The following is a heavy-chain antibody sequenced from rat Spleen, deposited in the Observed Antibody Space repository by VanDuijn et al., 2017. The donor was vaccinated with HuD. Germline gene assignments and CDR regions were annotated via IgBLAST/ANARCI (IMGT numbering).Heavy chain of an antibody. Sequence: EVQLVESDGGLVQPGRSLKLSCAASGFTFSDYYMAWVRQAPTKGLEWVATISFDGISTYYRDSVKGRFTLSRDNAKSTLYLQMDSLRSEDTATYYCARRYDFDYWGQGTLVTVSS. V-gene: IGHV5-29*01. CDR3: ARRYDFDY. CDR1: GFTFSDYY. CDR2: ISFDGIST. J-gene: IGHJ3*01. D-gene: IGHD1-11*01.